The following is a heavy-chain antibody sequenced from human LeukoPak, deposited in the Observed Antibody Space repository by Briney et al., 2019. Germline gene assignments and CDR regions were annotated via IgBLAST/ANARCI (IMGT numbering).Heavy chain of an antibody. CDR2: ICTIGST. V-gene: IGHV4-4*07. J-gene: IGHJ4*02. CDR3: ARVSLTYYDFWSGKDTYFFDY. Sequence: SETLSLTCRVSGGSISSSCWSWIRQPAGKGLEWIGRICTIGSTNFNPSLKSRVTMSVDTSKNQFSLKLSSVTAADTAVYYCARVSLTYYDFWSGKDTYFFDYWGQGTLVTVSS. CDR1: GGSISSSC. D-gene: IGHD3-3*01.